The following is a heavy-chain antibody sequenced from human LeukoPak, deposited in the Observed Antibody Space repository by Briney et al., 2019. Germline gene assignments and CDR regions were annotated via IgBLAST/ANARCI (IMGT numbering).Heavy chain of an antibody. D-gene: IGHD6-13*01. V-gene: IGHV3-48*03. CDR1: GFTFSSYE. CDR2: ISSSGSTI. CDR3: ARGRFWGYSSSWYNWFDP. J-gene: IGHJ5*02. Sequence: GGSLRLSCAASGFTFSSYEMNWVRQAPGKGLEWVSYISSSGSTIYYADSVKGRFTISRDNAKNSLYLQMNSLRAEDTAVYYCARGRFWGYSSSWYNWFDPWGQGTLVTVSS.